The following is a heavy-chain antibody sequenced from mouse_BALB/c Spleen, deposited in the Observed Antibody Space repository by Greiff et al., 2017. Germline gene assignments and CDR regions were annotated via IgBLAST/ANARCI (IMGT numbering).Heavy chain of an antibody. CDR2: IWSGGST. CDR3: ASNWDKEDWYFDV. V-gene: IGHV2-2*02. CDR1: GFSLTSYG. Sequence: VQRVESGPGLVQPSQSLSITCTVSGFSLTSYGVHWVRQSPGKGLEWLGVIWSGGSTDYNAAFISRLSISKDNSKSQVFFKMNSLQANDTAIYYCASNWDKEDWYFDVWGAGTTVTVSS. D-gene: IGHD4-1*01. J-gene: IGHJ1*01.